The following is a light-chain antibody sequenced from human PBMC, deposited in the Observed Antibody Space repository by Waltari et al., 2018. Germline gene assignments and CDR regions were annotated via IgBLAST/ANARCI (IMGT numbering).Light chain of an antibody. Sequence: DIQMTQSPSSLSASVGDRVTITCHASQDIKRYLNWYQQRPGKAPKVLIHDASILETGVPSRFSGSGSGTDFTLTISSLQPEDFAYYYCQLSYTTPHTFGQGTKVEIK. CDR1: QDIKRY. CDR2: DAS. J-gene: IGKJ2*01. CDR3: QLSYTTPHT. V-gene: IGKV1-33*01.